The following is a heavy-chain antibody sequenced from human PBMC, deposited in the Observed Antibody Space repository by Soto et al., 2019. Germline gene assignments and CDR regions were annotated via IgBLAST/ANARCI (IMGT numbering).Heavy chain of an antibody. CDR2: IYSSGST. CDR1: GGSISGYC. D-gene: IGHD2-2*02. Sequence: PSETLSLTGAVSGGSISGYCWSWIRQPPGKGLEWIGYIYSSGSTNYNPSLQSRVTISVDTSKNQFSLKLSSVTAADTAVYYCARLAGSSTRCFTYFDYWGQGALVTVSS. J-gene: IGHJ4*02. V-gene: IGHV4-59*08. CDR3: ARLAGSSTRCFTYFDY.